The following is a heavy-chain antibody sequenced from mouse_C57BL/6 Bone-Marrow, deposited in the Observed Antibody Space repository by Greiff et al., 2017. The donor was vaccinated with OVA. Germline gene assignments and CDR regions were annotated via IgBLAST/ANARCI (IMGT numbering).Heavy chain of an antibody. D-gene: IGHD2-12*01. V-gene: IGHV1-61*01. Sequence: QVQLQQPGAELVRPGSSVKLSCKASGYTFTSYWMDWVKQRPGQGLEWIGNIYPSDSETHYNQKFKDKATLTVDKSSSTAYMQLSSLTSEDSAVYYCARRTLRGFDDWGQGTTLTVSS. CDR2: IYPSDSET. CDR1: GYTFTSYW. CDR3: ARRTLRGFDD. J-gene: IGHJ2*01.